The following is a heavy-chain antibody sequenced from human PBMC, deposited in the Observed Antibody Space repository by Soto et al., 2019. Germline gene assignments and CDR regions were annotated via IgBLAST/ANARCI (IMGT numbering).Heavy chain of an antibody. D-gene: IGHD3-9*01. CDR3: ARDADILTGYYTSGWFDP. CDR1: GYTFTSYG. V-gene: IGHV1-18*01. J-gene: IGHJ5*02. Sequence: GASVKVSCKASGYTFTSYGLTWVRQAPGQGLEWMGWISAYSTNTNYAQKFQGRVTLTTDTSTSTAYMELRSLRSDDTAVYYCARDADILTGYYTSGWFDPWGQGTLVTVSS. CDR2: ISAYSTNT.